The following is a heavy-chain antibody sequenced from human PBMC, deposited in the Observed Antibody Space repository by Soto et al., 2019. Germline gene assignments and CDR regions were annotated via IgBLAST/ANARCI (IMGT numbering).Heavy chain of an antibody. CDR1: GYSFNDYY. V-gene: IGHV1-2*02. Sequence: ASVKGSCKTSGYSFNDYYIHWGRQAPGQGLEWMGWINPNGGATKYAQKFQGRVTVTRDTSIRTVYMELSSLRSDDTALYYCARESGGATATLDYYYFYMDVWGKGTTVTVSS. D-gene: IGHD5-12*01. J-gene: IGHJ6*03. CDR3: ARESGGATATLDYYYFYMDV. CDR2: INPNGGAT.